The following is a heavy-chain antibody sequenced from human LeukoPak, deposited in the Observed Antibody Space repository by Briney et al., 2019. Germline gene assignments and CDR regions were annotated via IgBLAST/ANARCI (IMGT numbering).Heavy chain of an antibody. V-gene: IGHV3-48*03. Sequence: GGSLRLSCAASGFAFSSYEMNWVRQAPGKGLGWVSYISSSGSTIYYADSVKGRFTISRDNAKNSLYLQMNSLRAEDTAVYYCAELGITMIGGVWGKGTTVTISS. D-gene: IGHD3-10*02. CDR1: GFAFSSYE. CDR3: AELGITMIGGV. CDR2: ISSSGSTI. J-gene: IGHJ6*04.